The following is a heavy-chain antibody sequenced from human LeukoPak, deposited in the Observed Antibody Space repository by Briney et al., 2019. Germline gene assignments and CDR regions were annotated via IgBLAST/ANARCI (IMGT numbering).Heavy chain of an antibody. D-gene: IGHD3-10*01. Sequence: SETLSLTCTVSGGSISSGSYYWSWIRQPPGKGLEWIGYIYHSGSTYYNPSLKSRVTISVDRSKNQFSLKLSSVTAADTAVYYCARGAQDYYGSGSYLGVFDYWGQGTLVTVSS. J-gene: IGHJ4*02. CDR2: IYHSGST. V-gene: IGHV4-30-2*01. CDR3: ARGAQDYYGSGSYLGVFDY. CDR1: GGSISSGSYY.